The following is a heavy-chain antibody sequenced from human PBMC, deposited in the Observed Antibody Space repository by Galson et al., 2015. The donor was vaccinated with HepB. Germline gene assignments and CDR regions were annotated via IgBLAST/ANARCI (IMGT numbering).Heavy chain of an antibody. CDR2: IKQDGSEK. D-gene: IGHD2-15*01. J-gene: IGHJ4*02. CDR1: GFIFSSYW. V-gene: IGHV3-7*03. Sequence: SLRLSCAASGFIFSSYWMSWVRQAPGKGLEWVASIKQDGSEKYYVDSVKGRFTISRDNAKNSLYLQMNSLRADDTAVYYCARDPGVGVVEAGDWGQGTLVTVSS. CDR3: ARDPGVGVVEAGD.